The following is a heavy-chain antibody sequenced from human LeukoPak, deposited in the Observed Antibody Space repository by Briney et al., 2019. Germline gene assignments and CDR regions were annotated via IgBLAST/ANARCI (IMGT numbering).Heavy chain of an antibody. Sequence: GGSLRLSCAASGFAFSSYAMIWVRQAPGKGLEWVSSISGGGSNTYYADSVKGRFTISRDQSKNTLYVQMNSLRAEDTAIYYCAKFAGDYYYYYMDVWGKGTTVTVSS. CDR1: GFAFSSYA. D-gene: IGHD3-10*01. CDR2: ISGGGSNT. J-gene: IGHJ6*03. V-gene: IGHV3-23*01. CDR3: AKFAGDYYYYYMDV.